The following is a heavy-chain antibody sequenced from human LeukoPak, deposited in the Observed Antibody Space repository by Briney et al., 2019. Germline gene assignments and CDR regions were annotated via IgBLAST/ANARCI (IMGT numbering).Heavy chain of an antibody. V-gene: IGHV3-23*01. CDR2: ISGSGGST. Sequence: PGASLRLSCAASGFTFSSYAMSWVRQAPGKGLEWVSAISGSGGSTYYADSVKGRFTISRDNSKNTLYLQMNSLRAEHTAVYYCAGGSSSSLVYFDYWGQGTLVTVSS. J-gene: IGHJ4*02. CDR1: GFTFSSYA. CDR3: AGGSSSSLVYFDY. D-gene: IGHD6-6*01.